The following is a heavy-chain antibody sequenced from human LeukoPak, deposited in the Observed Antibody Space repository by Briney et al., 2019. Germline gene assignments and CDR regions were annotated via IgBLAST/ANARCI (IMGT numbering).Heavy chain of an antibody. CDR3: AKDHFPRRVGYNGGESDC. CDR2: ISGNGGVI. Sequence: PGGSLRLSCAASGFTFSDNYMTWVRQAPGKGLEWLSYISGNGGVIQYADSVKGRFTISRDNAKNLLYLQMNSLRVEDTAVYYCAKDHFPRRVGYNGGESDCWGQGTLVTISS. J-gene: IGHJ4*02. CDR1: GFTFSDNY. D-gene: IGHD5-24*01. V-gene: IGHV3-11*01.